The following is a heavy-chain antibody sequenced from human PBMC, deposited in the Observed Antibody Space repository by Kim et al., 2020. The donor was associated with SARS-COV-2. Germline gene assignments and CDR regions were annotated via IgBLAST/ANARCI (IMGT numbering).Heavy chain of an antibody. V-gene: IGHV1-3*01. CDR3: ARATGSGSYLLDF. Sequence: KNSGKFKGRVTLTRDTAASTAYMELGSLRSEDTALYYCARATGSGSYLLDFWGQGTLVTVSS. D-gene: IGHD3-10*01. J-gene: IGHJ4*02.